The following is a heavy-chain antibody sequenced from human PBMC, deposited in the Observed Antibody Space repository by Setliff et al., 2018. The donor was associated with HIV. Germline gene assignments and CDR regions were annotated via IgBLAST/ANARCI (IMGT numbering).Heavy chain of an antibody. CDR1: GYNFGNSW. J-gene: IGHJ4*02. CDR2: ISPGDSVT. V-gene: IGHV5-51*01. Sequence: GESLKISCKASGYNFGNSWIVWVRQVPGKGLEWIGIISPGDSVTKYSQSFQGQVIISADESTNTAYLQWSSLTSSDTAIYYCAKTSTRFWSGYSRPPFDYWGQGALVTVSS. D-gene: IGHD3-3*01. CDR3: AKTSTRFWSGYSRPPFDY.